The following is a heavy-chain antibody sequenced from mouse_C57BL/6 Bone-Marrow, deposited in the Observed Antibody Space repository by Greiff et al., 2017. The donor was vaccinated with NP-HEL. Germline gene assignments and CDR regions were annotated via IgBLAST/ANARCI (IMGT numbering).Heavy chain of an antibody. CDR3: ARSYYYAMDY. D-gene: IGHD1-1*01. J-gene: IGHJ4*01. Sequence: QVQLQESGPGLVAPSQSLSITCTASGFSLTSYGVHWVRQPPGQGLEWLVVIWSDGSTTYNTALISRLSTSTDNSKSQFIIKMNMLHADDTAMYYCARSYYYAMDYWGQGTAVTVSS. CDR2: IWSDGST. V-gene: IGHV2-6*03. CDR1: GFSLTSYG.